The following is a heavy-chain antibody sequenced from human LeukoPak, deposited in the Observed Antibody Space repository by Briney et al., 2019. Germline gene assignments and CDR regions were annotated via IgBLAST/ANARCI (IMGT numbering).Heavy chain of an antibody. V-gene: IGHV1-69*13. CDR1: GGTLSRYA. D-gene: IGHD2-2*01. CDR3: ARKICSSTSCYHYYFDF. J-gene: IGHJ4*02. CDR2: IIPIFVTA. Sequence: ASAKVSRKASGGTLSRYAVSWGRQAPGQGLEWMGGIIPIFVTANNAQNLQSRVTLTADESTSTAYMALSSARSQDTAVYYCARKICSSTSCYHYYFDFWGQGTLVTVSS.